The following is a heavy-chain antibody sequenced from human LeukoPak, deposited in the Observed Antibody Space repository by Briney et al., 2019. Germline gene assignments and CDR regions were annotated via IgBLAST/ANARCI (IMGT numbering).Heavy chain of an antibody. D-gene: IGHD5-18*01. CDR2: INHSGST. J-gene: IGHJ6*02. CDR3: ARGEVDTAMVPVYYYGMDV. V-gene: IGHV4-34*01. Sequence: PSETLSLTCAVYGGSFSGYYWSWIRQPPGKGLEWIGEINHSGSTNYNPSLKSQVTITVDTSKNQFSLKLSSVTAADTAVYYCARGEVDTAMVPVYYYGMDVWGQGTAVTVSS. CDR1: GGSFSGYY.